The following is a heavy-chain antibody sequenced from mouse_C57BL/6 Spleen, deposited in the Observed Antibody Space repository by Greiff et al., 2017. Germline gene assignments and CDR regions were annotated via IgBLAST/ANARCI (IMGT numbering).Heavy chain of an antibody. D-gene: IGHD1-1*01. CDR2: IYPGDGDT. J-gene: IGHJ1*03. CDR1: GYAFSSSW. V-gene: IGHV1-82*01. Sequence: QVQLQQSGPELVKPGASVKISCKASGYAFSSSWMNWVKQRPGKGLEWIGRIYPGDGDTNYNGKFKGKATLTADKSSSTAYMQHSSLTSEDSAVYYCARGDGSSPYFDVWGTGTTVTVSS. CDR3: ARGDGSSPYFDV.